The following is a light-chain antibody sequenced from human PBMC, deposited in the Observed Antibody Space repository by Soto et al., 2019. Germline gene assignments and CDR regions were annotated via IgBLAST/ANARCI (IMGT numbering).Light chain of an antibody. Sequence: QSALTQPRSVSGSPGQSVTISCTGTSSDVGAYNYVSWYQQHPGKAPKFMIYDVSKRPSGVPYRFSGSKSGNTASLTISGLQAEDEADYYRCSYAGYYTLFGGGTKVTVL. CDR3: CSYAGYYTL. CDR1: SSDVGAYNY. J-gene: IGLJ2*01. V-gene: IGLV2-11*01. CDR2: DVS.